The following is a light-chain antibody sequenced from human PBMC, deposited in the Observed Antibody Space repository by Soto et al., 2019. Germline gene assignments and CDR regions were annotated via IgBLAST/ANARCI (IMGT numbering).Light chain of an antibody. CDR1: NSNIGSNT. J-gene: IGLJ1*01. CDR3: SAWDDILNGRV. V-gene: IGLV1-44*01. Sequence: LLTQPASASWTTGQRVTISCSGSNSNIGSNTVNWYQQLPGTAPKLLIYYDNLRPSGVPDLISGSKSGTSASLAISWLQSDDEADYYGSAWDDILNGRVLGTWTKVTV. CDR2: YDN.